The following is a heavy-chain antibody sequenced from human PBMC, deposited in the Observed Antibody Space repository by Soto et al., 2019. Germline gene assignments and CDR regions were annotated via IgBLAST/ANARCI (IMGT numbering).Heavy chain of an antibody. J-gene: IGHJ4*02. CDR2: IRSKVYGGAT. V-gene: IGHV3-49*05. D-gene: IGHD3-3*01. CDR1: GFTFDDYA. Sequence: EVQLVESGGGLVKPGRSLRLSCTTSGFTFDDYAMSWFRQAPGKGLEWVGFIRSKVYGGATENAASAKGRFTISRDDSKSIAYLLMNSLQTEDTAVYYCSRCDFWSGYFDYWGQGTLVAVSS. CDR3: SRCDFWSGYFDY.